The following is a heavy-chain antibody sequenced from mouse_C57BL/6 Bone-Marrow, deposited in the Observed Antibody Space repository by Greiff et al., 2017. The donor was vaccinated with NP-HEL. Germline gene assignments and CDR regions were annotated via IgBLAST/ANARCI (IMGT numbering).Heavy chain of an antibody. V-gene: IGHV1-19*01. D-gene: IGHD1-2*01. CDR2: INPYNGGT. Sequence: VQLQQSGPVLVKPGASVKMSCKASGYTFTDYYMNWVKQSHGKSLEWIGVINPYNGGTSYNQKFKGKATLTVDKSSSTAYMELNSLTSEDSAVYYCASLLRPYARDYWGQGTSVTVSA. CDR3: ASLLRPYARDY. CDR1: GYTFTDYY. J-gene: IGHJ4*01.